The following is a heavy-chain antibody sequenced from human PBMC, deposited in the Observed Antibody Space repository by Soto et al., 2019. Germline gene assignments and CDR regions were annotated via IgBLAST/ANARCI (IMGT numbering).Heavy chain of an antibody. CDR1: GFSLSSIALGMG. D-gene: IGHD3-3*01. CDR2: IYWDDDK. CDR3: THWSRGTRGTIFFDY. Sequence: SGPTLVNPTQTLTLTCNFSGFSLSSIALGMGVGWIRQPPGKALEWLALIYWDDDKRYNPSLKSRLTITKDISQSQVVLPMTNMDAVDTGTYYCTHWSRGTRGTIFFDYWGQGALVTVSS. V-gene: IGHV2-5*02. J-gene: IGHJ4*02.